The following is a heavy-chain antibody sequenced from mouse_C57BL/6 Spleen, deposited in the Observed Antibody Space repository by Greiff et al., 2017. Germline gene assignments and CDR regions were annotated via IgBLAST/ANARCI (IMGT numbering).Heavy chain of an antibody. CDR3: ASPTGTGAMDY. D-gene: IGHD4-1*02. CDR1: GYTFTSYW. V-gene: IGHV1-53*01. CDR2: INPRNGGT. Sequence: QVQLQQPGTELVKPGASVKLSCKASGYTFTSYWMPWVKQRPGQGLEWIGNINPRNGGTNYNEKFKSKATLTVDKSSSTAYMQLSSLTSEDSAVYYCASPTGTGAMDYWGQGTSVTVSS. J-gene: IGHJ4*01.